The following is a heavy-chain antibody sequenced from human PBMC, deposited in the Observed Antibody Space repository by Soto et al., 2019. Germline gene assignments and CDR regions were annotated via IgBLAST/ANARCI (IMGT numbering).Heavy chain of an antibody. Sequence: PSETLSLTCTVSGGSISSYYWSWIRQPPGKGLEWIGYIYYSGSTNYNPSFKSRVTISVAXXXXXFXLXLXXXTAAXTAVFYCAREYSNSPEAFDYWGQGALVTVSS. CDR2: IYYSGST. CDR3: AREYSNSPEAFDY. V-gene: IGHV4-59*01. J-gene: IGHJ4*02. D-gene: IGHD6-6*01. CDR1: GGSISSYY.